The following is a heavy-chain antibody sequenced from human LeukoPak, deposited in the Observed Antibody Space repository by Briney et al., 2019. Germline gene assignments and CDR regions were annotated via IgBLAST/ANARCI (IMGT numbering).Heavy chain of an antibody. CDR2: ISGSGGST. Sequence: PGGSLRLSCAASGFTFSSYAMSRVRQAPGKGLEWVSGISGSGGSTYYADSVKGRFTISRDNSKNTLYLQLNSLGAEDTAVYYCAKKGGVGNYGLDVWGQGTTVTVSS. CDR3: AKKGGVGNYGLDV. J-gene: IGHJ6*02. V-gene: IGHV3-23*01. CDR1: GFTFSSYA. D-gene: IGHD3-16*01.